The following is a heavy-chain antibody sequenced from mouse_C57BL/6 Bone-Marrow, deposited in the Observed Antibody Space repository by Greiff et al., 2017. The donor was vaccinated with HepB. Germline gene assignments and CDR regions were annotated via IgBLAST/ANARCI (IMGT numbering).Heavy chain of an antibody. Sequence: QVQLQQSGAELARPGASVKLSCKASGYTFTSYGISWVKQRTGQGLEWIGEIYPRSGNTYYNEKFKGKATLTADKSSSTAYMELRSRTSEDSAVYFCARCYYYGSSPAWFAYWGQGTLVTVSA. V-gene: IGHV1-81*01. D-gene: IGHD1-1*01. CDR1: GYTFTSYG. CDR2: IYPRSGNT. J-gene: IGHJ3*01. CDR3: ARCYYYGSSPAWFAY.